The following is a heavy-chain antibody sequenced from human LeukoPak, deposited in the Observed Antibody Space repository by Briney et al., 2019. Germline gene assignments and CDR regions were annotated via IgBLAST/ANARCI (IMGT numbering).Heavy chain of an antibody. CDR2: IYYSGDT. J-gene: IGHJ5*02. CDR3: VRGPYGASISKWFDP. D-gene: IGHD4/OR15-4a*01. CDR1: RGSISGYS. Sequence: SETLSLTCTVFRGSISGYSWSWIRQSPGGGLEWIGYIYYSGDTAYNPSLRSRVTLSVDTSKNQFSLQLRSVTTADTAVYYCVRGPYGASISKWFDPWGQGTQVIVSP. V-gene: IGHV4-59*01.